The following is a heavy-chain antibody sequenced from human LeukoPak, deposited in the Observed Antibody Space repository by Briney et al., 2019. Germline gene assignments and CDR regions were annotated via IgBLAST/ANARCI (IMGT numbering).Heavy chain of an antibody. V-gene: IGHV3-23*01. Sequence: PGGSLRLSCAASGFTFSTYAVNWVRQAPGKGLEWVSTISGSGGSTYYADSVKGRFTISRDNSKNTLYLQMNSLRAEDTAVYYCAERIVVVPATDCWGQGTLVTVSS. CDR2: ISGSGGST. J-gene: IGHJ4*02. CDR1: GFTFSTYA. CDR3: AERIVVVPATDC. D-gene: IGHD2-2*01.